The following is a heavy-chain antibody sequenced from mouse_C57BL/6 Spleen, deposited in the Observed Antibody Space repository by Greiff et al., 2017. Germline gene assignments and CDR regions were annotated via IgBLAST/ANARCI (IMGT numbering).Heavy chain of an antibody. CDR2: IWRGGST. J-gene: IGHJ4*01. CDR3: AKNGGELYAMDY. Sequence: VQRVESGPGLVQPSQSLSITCTVSGFSLTSYGVHWVRQSPGKGLEWLGVIWRGGSTDYNAAFMSRLSITKDNSKSQVFFKMNSLQADDTAIYYCAKNGGELYAMDYWGQGTSVTVSS. V-gene: IGHV2-5*01. CDR1: GFSLTSYG.